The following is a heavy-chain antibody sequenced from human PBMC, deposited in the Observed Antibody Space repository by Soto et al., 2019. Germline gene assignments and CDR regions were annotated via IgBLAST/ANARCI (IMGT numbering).Heavy chain of an antibody. J-gene: IGHJ4*02. CDR2: ISYSGST. CDR1: GGSISSGNYY. D-gene: IGHD1-7*01. CDR3: ATMGTPATGLYYFDY. Sequence: QVQLQESGPGLVKPSQTLSLTCTVSGGSISSGNYYWRWIRQPPGKGLEWIGFISYSGSTYYNASLKSRFTISVDTSKNQFSLKLSFVTAADTAVYYCATMGTPATGLYYFDYWGQGTLVTVSS. V-gene: IGHV4-30-4*01.